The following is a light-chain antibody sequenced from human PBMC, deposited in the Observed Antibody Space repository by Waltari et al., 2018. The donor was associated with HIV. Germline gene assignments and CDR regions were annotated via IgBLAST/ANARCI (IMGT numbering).Light chain of an antibody. J-gene: IGKJ5*01. CDR1: QGLLHTNGNPY. Sequence: DIVMTQSPLSLPVTPGEPASISCRSSQGLLHTNGNPYLGWYLQKPGQSPQLLIYLGSSRASGVPDRFSGSGSGTDFTLKISRVEAEDVGVYYCMQALQTPITFGQGTRLEIK. CDR2: LGS. CDR3: MQALQTPIT. V-gene: IGKV2-28*01.